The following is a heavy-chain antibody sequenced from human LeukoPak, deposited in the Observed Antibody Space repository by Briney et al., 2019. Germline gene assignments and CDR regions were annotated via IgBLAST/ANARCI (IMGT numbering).Heavy chain of an antibody. V-gene: IGHV5-51*01. CDR3: TTAQDGKFYWDY. D-gene: IGHD2-8*02. CDR2: IYPGVSSP. Sequence: GESLKISCQVSEYNYPNYWVGWVRQMPGKGLEWMGIIYPGVSSPYYSPSFQGHIIISADESINAAYLQWDSLRASDTAIYFCTTAQDGKFYWDYWGQGTLVTVSS. J-gene: IGHJ4*02. CDR1: EYNYPNYW.